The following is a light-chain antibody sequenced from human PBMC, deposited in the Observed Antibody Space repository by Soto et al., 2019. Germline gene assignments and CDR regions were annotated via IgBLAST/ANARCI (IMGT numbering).Light chain of an antibody. CDR3: CSYSSSSTLV. CDR2: EVS. CDR1: NSDVGAYEF. V-gene: IGLV2-14*01. Sequence: ALTQPASVSGSLGQSITIACTGTNSDVGAYEFVSWYRHHPGKAPQLIIYEVSNRPSGVSNRFSGSKSGNTASLTISGLQAEDGAHYYCCSYSSSSTLVFGTGTKVTVL. J-gene: IGLJ1*01.